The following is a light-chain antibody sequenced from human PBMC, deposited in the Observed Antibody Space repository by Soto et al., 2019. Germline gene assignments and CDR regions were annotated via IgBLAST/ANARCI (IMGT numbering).Light chain of an antibody. CDR1: QSISNW. J-gene: IGKJ1*01. CDR3: QQYSHFST. CDR2: EAS. Sequence: DIQLTQSPSTLSASVGDRVTISSRASQSISNWLAWYQQKPGIAPKLLIYEASRLESGVPSRFSGTGSGTEFTLTISSLQPDDFATYYCQQYSHFSTFGQGTKVDI. V-gene: IGKV1-5*03.